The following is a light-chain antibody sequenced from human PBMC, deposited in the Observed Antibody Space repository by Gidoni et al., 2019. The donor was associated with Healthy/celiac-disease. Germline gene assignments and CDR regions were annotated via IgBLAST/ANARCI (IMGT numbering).Light chain of an antibody. Sequence: QSVLTQPPSASGTPGQRVTISCSGSSSNIGSNTVNWYQQLPGTAPKLLIYSNNQRPSGVPDRFPGSKSGTSASLAISGLQSEDEADYYCEAWDDSLNGLYVFGTGTKVTVL. J-gene: IGLJ1*01. V-gene: IGLV1-44*01. CDR1: SSNIGSNT. CDR3: EAWDDSLNGLYV. CDR2: SNN.